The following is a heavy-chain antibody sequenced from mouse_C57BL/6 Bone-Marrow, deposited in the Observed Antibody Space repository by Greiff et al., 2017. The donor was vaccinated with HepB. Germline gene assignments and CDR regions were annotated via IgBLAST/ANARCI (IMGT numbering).Heavy chain of an antibody. V-gene: IGHV1-54*01. CDR1: GYAFTNYL. J-gene: IGHJ2*01. CDR2: INPGSGGT. D-gene: IGHD1-1*01. Sequence: QVQLQQSGAELVRPGTSVKVSCKASGYAFTNYLIEWVKQRPGQGLEWIGVINPGSGGTNYNEKFKGKATLTADKSSSTAYMQLSSLTSEDSAVYFCARRLLRRYYVDYWGQGTTLTVSS. CDR3: ARRLLRRYYVDY.